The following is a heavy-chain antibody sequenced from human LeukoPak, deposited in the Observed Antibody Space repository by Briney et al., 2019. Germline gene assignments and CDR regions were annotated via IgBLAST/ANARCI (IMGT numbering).Heavy chain of an antibody. V-gene: IGHV3-21*04. J-gene: IGHJ4*02. CDR2: ISTSSSYI. D-gene: IGHD3-3*01. CDR3: AKDAIFGVVDPDY. CDR1: GFTFNSYN. Sequence: GGSLRLSCAASGFTFNSYNMNWVRQAPGKGLEWVSFISTSSSYIYSADSLKGRFTISRDNAKNSLYLQMNSLRAEDTAVYYCAKDAIFGVVDPDYWGQGTLVTVSS.